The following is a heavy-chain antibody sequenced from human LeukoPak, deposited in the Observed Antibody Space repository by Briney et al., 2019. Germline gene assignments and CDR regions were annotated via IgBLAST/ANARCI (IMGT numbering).Heavy chain of an antibody. CDR3: AKDRTGYKYAWGYFDL. D-gene: IGHD2-8*01. Sequence: PGGSLRLSCAASGFTFSSYSMNWVRQAPGKGLEWVSAISGSDGSTYYADSVKGRFTISRDNSKNTLYLQMNRLRAEDTAIYYCAKDRTGYKYAWGYFDLWGRGTLVTVSS. CDR1: GFTFSSYS. V-gene: IGHV3-23*01. J-gene: IGHJ2*01. CDR2: ISGSDGST.